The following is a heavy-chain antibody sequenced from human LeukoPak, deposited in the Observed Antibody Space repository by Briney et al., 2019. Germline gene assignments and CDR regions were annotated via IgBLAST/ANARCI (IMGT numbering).Heavy chain of an antibody. Sequence: SQTLSLTCIVSGDSISRTTYSWSWLRQPAGKGLEWIGRINTVGGTNYNPSLKSRVTISLDTPKNQFSLKLNSVTAADTAVYYCARGDMWLSKWGQGTLVTVSS. D-gene: IGHD3-22*01. CDR1: GDSISRTTYS. CDR3: ARGDMWLSK. CDR2: INTVGGT. V-gene: IGHV4-61*02. J-gene: IGHJ4*02.